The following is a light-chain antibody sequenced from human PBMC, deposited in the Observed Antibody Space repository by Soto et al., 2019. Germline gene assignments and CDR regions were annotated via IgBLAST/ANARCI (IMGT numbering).Light chain of an antibody. CDR2: DAS. Sequence: EIVMTQSPATLSVYQGERATLSCRASQSVSRNVAWYQQKPGQAPRLLIHDASTRATGISVRFSGSGSGTEFTLTISSLQSEDFAVYYCQQYNNWLWTFGQGTKVEIK. V-gene: IGKV3-15*01. CDR3: QQYNNWLWT. CDR1: QSVSRN. J-gene: IGKJ1*01.